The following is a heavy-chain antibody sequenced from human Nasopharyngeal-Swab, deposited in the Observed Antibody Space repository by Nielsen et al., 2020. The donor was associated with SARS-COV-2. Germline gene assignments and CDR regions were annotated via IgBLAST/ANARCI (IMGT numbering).Heavy chain of an antibody. D-gene: IGHD3-22*01. J-gene: IGHJ6*02. CDR2: ISSNGGST. V-gene: IGHV3-64*04. CDR3: ARMGTYYYDLLYGMDV. Sequence: VRQAPGKGLEYVSAISSNGGSTYYADSVKGRFTISRDNSKNTLYLQMNSLRAEDTAVYYCARMGTYYYDLLYGMDVWGQGTTVTVSS.